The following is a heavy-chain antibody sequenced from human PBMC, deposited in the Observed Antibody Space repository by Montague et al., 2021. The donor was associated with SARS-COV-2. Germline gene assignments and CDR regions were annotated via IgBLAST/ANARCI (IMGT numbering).Heavy chain of an antibody. CDR1: GGSTASHY. V-gene: IGHV4-59*08. CDR3: ARGWAFDP. Sequence: SETLSLTCTVSGGSTASHYWNWIRQSPGKRPEWVGYVYFNVDTKYNPSRQSRVTISIDTSENQFSLRLNSVTAADTAVYFCARGWAFDPWGQRRLVTVSS. D-gene: IGHD6-19*01. CDR2: VYFNVDT. J-gene: IGHJ3*01.